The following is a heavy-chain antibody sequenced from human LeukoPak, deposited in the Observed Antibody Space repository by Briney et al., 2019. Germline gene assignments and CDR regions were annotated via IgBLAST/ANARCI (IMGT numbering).Heavy chain of an antibody. CDR2: ISGSGGST. D-gene: IGHD4-17*01. CDR1: GFTFSSYA. Sequence: PGGSLRLSCAASGFTFSSYAMSWVRQAPGKGLEWVSAISGSGGSTYYADSVKGRFTISRDNSKNTLYLQMNSLRAEDTAVYYCAKNYGDYPSYYYYYYMDVWGKGTTVTVPS. CDR3: AKNYGDYPSYYYYYYMDV. V-gene: IGHV3-23*01. J-gene: IGHJ6*03.